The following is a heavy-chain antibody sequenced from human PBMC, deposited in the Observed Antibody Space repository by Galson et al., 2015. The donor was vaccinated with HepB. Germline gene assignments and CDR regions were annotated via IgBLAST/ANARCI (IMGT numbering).Heavy chain of an antibody. CDR2: INHSGST. Sequence: SETLSLTCAVYGGSFSGYYWSWIRQPPGKGLEWIGEINHSGSTNYNPSLKSRVTISVDTSKNQFSLKLSSVTAADTAVYYCARAGGSRGFVIPRSSTFDYWGQGTLVTVSS. V-gene: IGHV4-34*01. CDR1: GGSFSGYY. D-gene: IGHD3-22*01. J-gene: IGHJ4*02. CDR3: ARAGGSRGFVIPRSSTFDY.